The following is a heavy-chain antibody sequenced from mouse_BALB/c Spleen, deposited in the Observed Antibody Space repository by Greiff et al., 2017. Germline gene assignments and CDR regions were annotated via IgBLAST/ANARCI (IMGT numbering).Heavy chain of an antibody. CDR2: ISSGGSYT. D-gene: IGHD1-1*01. CDR1: GFTFSSYA. J-gene: IGHJ3*01. Sequence: DVHLVESGGGLVKPGGSLKLSCAASGFTFSSYAMSWVRQSPEKRLEWVAEISSGGSYTYYPDTVTGRFTISRDNAKNTLYLEMSSLRSEDTAMYYCASYGSSPAWFAYWGQGTLVTVSA. V-gene: IGHV5-9-4*01. CDR3: ASYGSSPAWFAY.